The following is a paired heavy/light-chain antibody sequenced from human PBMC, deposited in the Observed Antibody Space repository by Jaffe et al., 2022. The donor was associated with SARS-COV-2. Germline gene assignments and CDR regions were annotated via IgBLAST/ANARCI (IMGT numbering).Light chain of an antibody. Sequence: QSVLTQPPSASGTPGQRVTISCSGSSSNIGSNTVNWYQQVAGTAPKLLIYTDNQRPSGVPDRFSGSRSGTSASLAISGLQSEDEANYYCAAWDDSLFWVFGGGTKLTVL. CDR1: SSNIGSNT. CDR2: TDN. J-gene: IGLJ3*02. V-gene: IGLV1-44*01. CDR3: AAWDDSLFWV.
Heavy chain of an antibody. J-gene: IGHJ6*03. Sequence: EVQLVESGGGLVKPGESLRLSCAASAFTFSSYTINWVRQAPGKGLEWVSSISSSSTYIYYADSVKGRFTISRDDAKNSLYLQMNSLRAEDTAVYFCARVAGTFQYSFYYMDVWGTGTTVTVSS. D-gene: IGHD6-19*01. V-gene: IGHV3-21*06. CDR1: AFTFSSYT. CDR3: ARVAGTFQYSFYYMDV. CDR2: ISSSSTYI.